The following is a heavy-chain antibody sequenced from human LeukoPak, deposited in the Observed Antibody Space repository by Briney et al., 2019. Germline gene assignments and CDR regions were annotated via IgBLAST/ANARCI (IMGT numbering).Heavy chain of an antibody. CDR1: GGSFSGYY. CDR3: ASPTYYDSSGYPPPFDY. CDR2: IYYSGST. Sequence: PSETLSLTCADYGGSFSGYYWSWIRQPPGKGLEWIGYIYYSGSTNYNPSLKSRVTISVDTSKNQFSLKLSSVTAADTAVYYCASPTYYDSSGYPPPFDYWGQGTLVTASS. J-gene: IGHJ4*02. D-gene: IGHD3-22*01. V-gene: IGHV4-59*08.